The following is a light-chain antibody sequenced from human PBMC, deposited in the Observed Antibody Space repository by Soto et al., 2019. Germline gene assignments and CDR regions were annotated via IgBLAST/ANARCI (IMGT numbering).Light chain of an antibody. CDR3: SSYAGSNIVV. J-gene: IGLJ2*01. CDR2: EVS. Sequence: QSALTQPPSASGSPGQSVTISCTGTSSDVGGYNVVSWYQQHPGKAPKLMIYEVSERPSGVPDRFSGSKSGNTASLTVSGLQDEDEADYYCSSYAGSNIVVFGGGTKLTVL. CDR1: SSDVGGYNV. V-gene: IGLV2-8*01.